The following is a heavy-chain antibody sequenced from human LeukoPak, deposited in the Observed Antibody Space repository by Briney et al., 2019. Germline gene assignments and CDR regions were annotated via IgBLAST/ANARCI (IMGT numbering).Heavy chain of an antibody. CDR2: ISGGGGST. Sequence: QPGGSLRLSCAASGFTFSSNAMNWVRQAPGRGLEWVSTISGGGGSTYYADSVKGRFTISRDNSKNTLLLQMNSLRAEDTAVYYCAKADNWKIMFDYWGQGTLVTVSS. D-gene: IGHD1-1*01. CDR1: GFTFSSNA. J-gene: IGHJ4*02. V-gene: IGHV3-23*01. CDR3: AKADNWKIMFDY.